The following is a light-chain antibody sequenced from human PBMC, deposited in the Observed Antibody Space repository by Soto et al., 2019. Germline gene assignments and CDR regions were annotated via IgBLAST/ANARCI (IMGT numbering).Light chain of an antibody. CDR1: QGVGKW. J-gene: IGKJ4*01. Sequence: DIQMTQSPPSVSASVGDRVTITCRASQGVGKWLAWYQQKPGKAPTLLIHGASSLQSGVPPRYSGSGYGTDFTFTISSLQPEDIATYYCQQYDNLPLTFGGGTKVDIK. CDR3: QQYDNLPLT. CDR2: GAS. V-gene: IGKV1-12*01.